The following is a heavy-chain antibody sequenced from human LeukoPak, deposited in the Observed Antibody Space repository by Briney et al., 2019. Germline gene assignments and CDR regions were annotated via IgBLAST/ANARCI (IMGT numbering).Heavy chain of an antibody. V-gene: IGHV4-61*10. D-gene: IGHD5-24*01. Sequence: SETLSLTCTVSGGSISSGSYYWSWIRQPAGKGLEWIGYIFYTGTTNYNPSLKSRVTISVDTSNEQFSLKLTSVTAADSAVYYRARSRIEMATISPADYWGQGTLVTVSS. CDR1: GGSISSGSYY. CDR3: ARSRIEMATISPADY. CDR2: IFYTGTT. J-gene: IGHJ4*02.